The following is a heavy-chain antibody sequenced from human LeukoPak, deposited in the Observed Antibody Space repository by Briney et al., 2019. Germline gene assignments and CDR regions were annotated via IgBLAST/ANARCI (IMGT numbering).Heavy chain of an antibody. CDR1: GGSISSGDYY. D-gene: IGHD2-2*01. Sequence: SETLSLTCTVTGGSISSGDYYWSWIRQPPGKGLEWIGYIYYSGSTYYNPSLKSRVTISVDTSKNQFSLKLSSVTAADTAVYYCARGVVPAAIAFDYWGQGTLVTVSS. V-gene: IGHV4-30-4*08. CDR3: ARGVVPAAIAFDY. CDR2: IYYSGST. J-gene: IGHJ4*02.